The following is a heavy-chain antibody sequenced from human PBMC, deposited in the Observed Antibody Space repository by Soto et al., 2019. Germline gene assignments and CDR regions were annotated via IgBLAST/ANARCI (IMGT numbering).Heavy chain of an antibody. CDR3: ARDRGGLLLDY. J-gene: IGHJ4*02. V-gene: IGHV4-30-4*01. Sequence: PSETLSLTCTVSGGSISSGDYYWSWIRQPPGKGLEWIGYIYYSGSTYYNPSLKSRVTISVDTSKNQFSLKLSSVTAADTAVYYCARDRGGLLLDYWGQGTLVTVSS. CDR1: GGSISSGDYY. CDR2: IYYSGST. D-gene: IGHD2-21*02.